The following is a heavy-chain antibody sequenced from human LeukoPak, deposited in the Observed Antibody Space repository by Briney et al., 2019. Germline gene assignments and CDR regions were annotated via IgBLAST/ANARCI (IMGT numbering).Heavy chain of an antibody. CDR3: ARYQTYDDAFDI. D-gene: IGHD2-2*01. J-gene: IGHJ3*02. Sequence: SETLSLTCTVPGGSLSGYKRCWIRQPAGEGREWIGRIYTSGSTNYNASLKSRVTMSVDTSKNQFSLKLSSVTAADTAVYYCARYQTYDDAFDIWGQGTMVTVSS. V-gene: IGHV4-4*07. CDR1: GGSLSGYK. CDR2: IYTSGST.